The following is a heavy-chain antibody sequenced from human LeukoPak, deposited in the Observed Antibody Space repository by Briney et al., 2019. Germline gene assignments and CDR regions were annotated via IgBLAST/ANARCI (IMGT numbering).Heavy chain of an antibody. V-gene: IGHV3-74*01. CDR3: AREGSSGYSGYFDL. Sequence: GGSLRLSCAASGFAFSSYWMHWVRQAPGKGLVWVSRINSDGSSTSYADSVKGRFTISRDNAKNSLYLQMNSLRAEDTAVYYCAREGSSGYSGYFDLWGRGTLVTVSS. D-gene: IGHD3-22*01. CDR2: INSDGSST. J-gene: IGHJ2*01. CDR1: GFAFSSYW.